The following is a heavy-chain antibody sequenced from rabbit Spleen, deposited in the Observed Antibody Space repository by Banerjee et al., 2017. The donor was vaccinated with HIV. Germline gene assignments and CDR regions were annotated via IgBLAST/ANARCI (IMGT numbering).Heavy chain of an antibody. CDR2: MDGGWSGNT. CDR1: GFSFSSGYY. D-gene: IGHD4-1*01. Sequence: QEQLAESRGDLVKPGASLTLTCTASGFSFSSGYYMCWVRQAPGKGLEWIGCMDGGWSGNTYYANWARGRFAISKTSSTTVTLQMASLTVADSATYFCARVSETSGWGEDLWGPGTLVSVS. J-gene: IGHJ4*01. CDR3: ARVSETSGWGEDL. V-gene: IGHV1S45*01.